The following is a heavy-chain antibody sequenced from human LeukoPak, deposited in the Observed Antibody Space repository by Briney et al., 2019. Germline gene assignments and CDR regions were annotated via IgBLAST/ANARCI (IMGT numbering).Heavy chain of an antibody. V-gene: IGHV1-2*02. CDR1: GYTFTGYY. CDR2: INPNSGGT. J-gene: IGHJ5*02. D-gene: IGHD3-9*01. CDR3: ARDPQQVLRYFDWPIRPGDNWFDP. Sequence: GASVKVSCKASGYTFTGYYMHWVRQAPGQGLEWMGWINPNSGGTNYAQKFQGRVTMTRDTSISTAYMELSRLRSDDTAVYYCARDPQQVLRYFDWPIRPGDNWFDPWGQGTLVTVSS.